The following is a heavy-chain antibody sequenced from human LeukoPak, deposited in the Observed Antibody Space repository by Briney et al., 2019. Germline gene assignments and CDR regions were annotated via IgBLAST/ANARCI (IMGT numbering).Heavy chain of an antibody. CDR1: GFTFSSYS. CDR3: ARVADYGDYFVDY. CDR2: ISSSSSYI. V-gene: IGHV3-21*01. D-gene: IGHD4-17*01. J-gene: IGHJ4*02. Sequence: GGSLRLSCAASGFTFSSYSMNWVRQAPGKGLEWVSSISSSSSYIYYADSVKGRFTISRDNAKNSLYLQMNSLRAEDTAVYYCARVADYGDYFVDYWGQGTLVTVSS.